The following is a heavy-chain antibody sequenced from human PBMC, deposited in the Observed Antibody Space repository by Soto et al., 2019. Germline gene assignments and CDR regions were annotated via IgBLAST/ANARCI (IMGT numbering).Heavy chain of an antibody. CDR3: ARDTRYGVLDY. J-gene: IGHJ4*02. Sequence: PSETLSLTCVVSGFSISSGFYWGWIRQSPGKGLEWIGSIYYSGDTNYNPSLKSRVTISVDTSKNQFSLSLSSLTAADTAVYYCARDTRYGVLDYWGQGTLVTVSS. CDR1: GFSISSGFY. CDR2: IYYSGDT. V-gene: IGHV4-38-2*02. D-gene: IGHD4-17*01.